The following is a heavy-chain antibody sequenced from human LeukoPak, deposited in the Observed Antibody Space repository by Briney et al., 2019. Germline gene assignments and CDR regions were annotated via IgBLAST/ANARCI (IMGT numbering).Heavy chain of an antibody. V-gene: IGHV3-48*03. CDR2: ISSSGSTI. CDR3: AELGITMIGGV. J-gene: IGHJ6*04. D-gene: IGHD3-10*02. CDR1: GFTFSSYE. Sequence: WGSLRLSCAASGFTFSSYEMNWVRQAPGKGLEWVSYISSSGSTIYYADSVKGRFTISRDNAKNSLYLQMNSLRAEDTAVYYCAELGITMIGGVWGKGATVTISS.